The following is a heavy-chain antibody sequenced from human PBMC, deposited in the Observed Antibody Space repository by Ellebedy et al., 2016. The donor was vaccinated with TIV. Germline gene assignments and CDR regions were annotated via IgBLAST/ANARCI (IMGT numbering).Heavy chain of an antibody. CDR1: GFTVGNNY. J-gene: IGHJ4*02. V-gene: IGHV3-66*01. CDR2: IYPDGRT. Sequence: GESLKISCAASGFTVGNNYMSWVRQAPGKGLEWVSIIYPDGRTFYADSLKGRFSISRDSLNTILHLQMNSLRGEDTAIYTCAGAAWPNQLDYWGRGILVTVSS. CDR3: AGAAWPNQLDY. D-gene: IGHD2-8*01.